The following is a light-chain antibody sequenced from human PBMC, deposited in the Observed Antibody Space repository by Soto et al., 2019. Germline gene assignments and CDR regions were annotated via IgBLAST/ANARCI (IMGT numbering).Light chain of an antibody. CDR3: QQYNDWPLT. CDR1: QSGSSN. V-gene: IGKV3-15*01. Sequence: EILMTQSPVTLSVSPGERATLSCRASQSGSSNLAWYQQKPGQAPSLLIYGAFTRATGIPARFSGTGSGTEFTLTISSLQSEDFALYYCQQYNDWPLTFGQGTKVEI. J-gene: IGKJ1*01. CDR2: GAF.